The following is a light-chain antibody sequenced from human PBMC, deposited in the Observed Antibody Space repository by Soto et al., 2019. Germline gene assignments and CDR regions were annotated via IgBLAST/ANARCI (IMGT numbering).Light chain of an antibody. CDR3: QQYGSSLLWT. CDR1: QSVSTNS. CDR2: GAS. J-gene: IGKJ1*01. V-gene: IGKV3-20*01. Sequence: EIVLTQSPDTLSLSPGERATLSCRASQSVSTNSLAWYQQRPVQAPRPLIYGASNRATGIPARFSGSGSGTDFTLTISRLEPEDFAVYYCQQYGSSLLWTFGQGTKVDIK.